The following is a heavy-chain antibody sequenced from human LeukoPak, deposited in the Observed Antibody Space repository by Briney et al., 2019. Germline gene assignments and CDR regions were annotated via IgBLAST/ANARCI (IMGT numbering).Heavy chain of an antibody. CDR1: GGSISSSNW. Sequence: PSETLSLTCAVSGGSISSSNWWSWVRQPPGKGLEWIGEIYHSGSTNYNPSLKSRVTISVDKSKNQFSLKLSSVTAADTAVYYCARGVTTMVRGVPGDIFDIWGQGTMVTVSS. J-gene: IGHJ3*02. CDR3: ARGVTTMVRGVPGDIFDI. D-gene: IGHD3-10*01. CDR2: IYHSGST. V-gene: IGHV4-4*02.